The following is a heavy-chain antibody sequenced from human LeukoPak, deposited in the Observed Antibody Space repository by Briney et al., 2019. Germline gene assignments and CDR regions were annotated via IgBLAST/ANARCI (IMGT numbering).Heavy chain of an antibody. V-gene: IGHV3-11*01. J-gene: IGHJ4*02. CDR3: ANYDILTGYYNSSYFDY. CDR2: ISRSSDTI. CDR1: GFTFSDYY. D-gene: IGHD3-9*01. Sequence: PGGSLRLSCAASGFTFSDYYMTWIRQAPGKGLEWVSYISRSSDTIYYADSVKGRFTISRDNAKNLLYLQMNSLRAEDTAVYYCANYDILTGYYNSSYFDYWGQGTLVTVSS.